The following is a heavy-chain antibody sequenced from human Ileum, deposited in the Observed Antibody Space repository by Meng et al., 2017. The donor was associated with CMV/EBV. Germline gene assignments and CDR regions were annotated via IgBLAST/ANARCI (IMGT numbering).Heavy chain of an antibody. V-gene: IGHV3-48*04. J-gene: IGHJ4*02. CDR2: IGSSGSTM. CDR1: GFTFSSYS. CDR3: ARKGYGMLDS. Sequence: GESLKISCAASGFTFSSYSMNWVRQAPGKGLQWVSYIGSSGSTMYYADSAKGRFTISRDNAKNSLYLEMNSLRAEDTAVYYCARKGYGMLDSWGQGTLVTVSS. D-gene: IGHD2-15*01.